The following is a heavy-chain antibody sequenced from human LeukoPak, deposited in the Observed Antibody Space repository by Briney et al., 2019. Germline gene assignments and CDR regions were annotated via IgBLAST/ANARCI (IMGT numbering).Heavy chain of an antibody. Sequence: SVKVSCKASGGTFSSYAISWVRQAPGQGLEWMGGIIPIFGTANYAQKFQGRVTIIADESTSTAYMELSSLRSEDTAVYYCARDRGRDGYNSHHFDYWGQGTLVTVSS. CDR2: IIPIFGTA. V-gene: IGHV1-69*01. D-gene: IGHD5-24*01. J-gene: IGHJ4*02. CDR3: ARDRGRDGYNSHHFDY. CDR1: GGTFSSYA.